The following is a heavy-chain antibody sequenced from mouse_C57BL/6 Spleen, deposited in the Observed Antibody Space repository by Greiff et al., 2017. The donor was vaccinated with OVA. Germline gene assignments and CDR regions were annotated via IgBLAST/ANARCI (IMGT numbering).Heavy chain of an antibody. D-gene: IGHD4-1*01. CDR2: IDPSDSYT. CDR1: GYTFTSYW. J-gene: IGHJ2*01. Sequence: QVQLQQPGAELVKPGASVKLSCKASGYTFTSYWMQWVKQRPGQGLEWIGEIDPSDSYTNYNQKFKGKATLTVDTSSSTAYMQLSSLTSEDSAVYYCAKGELGRGDYFDYWGKGTTLTVSS. V-gene: IGHV1-50*01. CDR3: AKGELGRGDYFDY.